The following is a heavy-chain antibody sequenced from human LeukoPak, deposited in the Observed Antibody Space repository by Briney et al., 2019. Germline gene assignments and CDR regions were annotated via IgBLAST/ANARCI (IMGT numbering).Heavy chain of an antibody. CDR2: IKSKTDGGTT. V-gene: IGHV3-15*01. J-gene: IGHJ1*01. D-gene: IGHD6-13*01. Sequence: GRSLRLSCAASGFTFSSYAMHWVRQAPGKGLEWVGRIKSKTDGGTTDYVASVKGRFTISRDDSKNTLYLQMNSLKTEDTAVYYCTRGGSWFAYLQHWGQGTLVTVSS. CDR1: GFTFSSYA. CDR3: TRGGSWFAYLQH.